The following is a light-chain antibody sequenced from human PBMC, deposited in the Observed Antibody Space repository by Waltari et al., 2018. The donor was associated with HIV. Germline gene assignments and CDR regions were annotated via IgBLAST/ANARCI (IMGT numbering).Light chain of an antibody. J-gene: IGLJ1*01. CDR3: QVWDSSSDLYV. Sequence: SYVLTQPPSVSVAPGKTAKITCGGKNIGSDSVHWYKQKPGQAPLLVVHDDGDRPSGIPERFSGSNSVNLATLSITRVEAGDEADYYCQVWDSSSDLYVFGTGTRVTVL. CDR1: NIGSDS. V-gene: IGLV3-21*03. CDR2: DDG.